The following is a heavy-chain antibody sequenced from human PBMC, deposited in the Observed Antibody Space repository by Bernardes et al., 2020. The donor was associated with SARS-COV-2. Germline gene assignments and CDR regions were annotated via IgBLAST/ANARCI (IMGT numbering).Heavy chain of an antibody. CDR3: ATMTGDYVASFDI. CDR1: GYILTELS. J-gene: IGHJ3*02. Sequence: ASVKVSCKVSGYILTELSMHWVRQAPGKGLEWMGGFDPEDGETIYAQKFQGRVTMTEDTSTDTAYMELSSLRSEDTAVYYCATMTGDYVASFDIWGQGTMVTVSS. CDR2: FDPEDGET. D-gene: IGHD3-10*02. V-gene: IGHV1-24*01.